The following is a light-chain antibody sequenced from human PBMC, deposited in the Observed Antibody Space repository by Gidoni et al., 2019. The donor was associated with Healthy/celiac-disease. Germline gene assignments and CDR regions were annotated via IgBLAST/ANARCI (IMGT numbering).Light chain of an antibody. J-gene: IGKJ2*01. CDR2: KAS. CDR1: QSISSW. Sequence: DIQMTQPPSTLSASVGDRVTITCRASQSISSWLAWYQQKPGKAPKLLIYKASSLESGVPSRFSGSGSGTEFPLTISSLQPDDFATSYCQQYNSYPDTFGPGTKLEIK. V-gene: IGKV1-5*03. CDR3: QQYNSYPDT.